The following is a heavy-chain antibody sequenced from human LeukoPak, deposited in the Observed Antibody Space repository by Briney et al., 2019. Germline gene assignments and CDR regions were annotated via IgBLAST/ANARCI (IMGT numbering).Heavy chain of an antibody. V-gene: IGHV1-69*06. Sequence: ASVKVSCKASGGTFSNYAITWVRQAPGQGLEWMGGIIPLFDTANSAQKFQGRVTITADKSTSTAYMELSSLRSEDTAVYYCARRTYYYDSSGYLFHYFDYWGQGTLVTVSS. J-gene: IGHJ4*02. CDR3: ARRTYYYDSSGYLFHYFDY. CDR2: IIPLFDTA. D-gene: IGHD3-22*01. CDR1: GGTFSNYA.